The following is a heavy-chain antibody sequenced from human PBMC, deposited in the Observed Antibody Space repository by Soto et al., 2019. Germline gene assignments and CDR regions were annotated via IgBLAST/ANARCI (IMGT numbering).Heavy chain of an antibody. CDR2: ISSSGSTI. J-gene: IGHJ6*02. Sequence: GGSLRLSCAASGFTFSSYEMNWVRQAPGKGLEWVSYISSSGSTIYYADSVKGRFTISRDNAKNSLYLQMNSLRAEDTAVYYCARARLDFWKYGMDVWGQGTTVTVSS. CDR1: GFTFSSYE. CDR3: ARARLDFWKYGMDV. V-gene: IGHV3-48*03. D-gene: IGHD3-3*01.